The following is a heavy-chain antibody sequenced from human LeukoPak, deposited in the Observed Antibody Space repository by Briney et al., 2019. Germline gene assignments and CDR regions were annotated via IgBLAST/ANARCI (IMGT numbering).Heavy chain of an antibody. CDR1: GFTFSSYA. Sequence: PGGSLRLSCAASGFTFSSYAIHWVRQAPGKGLEWVAVISFDGTDAFYADSVKGRFTISRDNSKNTLYLQMNSLRAEDTAVYYCARGRDGYNYGSLPRAFWFDPWGQGTLVTVSS. D-gene: IGHD5-24*01. V-gene: IGHV3-30*04. CDR3: ARGRDGYNYGSLPRAFWFDP. CDR2: ISFDGTDA. J-gene: IGHJ5*02.